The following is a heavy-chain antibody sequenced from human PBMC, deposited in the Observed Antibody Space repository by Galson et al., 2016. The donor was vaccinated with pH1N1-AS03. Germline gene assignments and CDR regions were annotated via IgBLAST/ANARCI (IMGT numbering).Heavy chain of an antibody. J-gene: IGHJ4*02. D-gene: IGHD5-24*01. V-gene: IGHV3-53*01. CDR2: IYTGGDT. Sequence: SLRLSCAVSGLSVAKNYMSWVRQAPGKGLVWVSSIYTGGDTFYTDSVRGRFTISRDDSKNTLYLQMNSLRAADTAMYYCARVDSSTYSDGWVPFDYWGQGTLVTVSS. CDR1: GLSVAKNY. CDR3: ARVDSSTYSDGWVPFDY.